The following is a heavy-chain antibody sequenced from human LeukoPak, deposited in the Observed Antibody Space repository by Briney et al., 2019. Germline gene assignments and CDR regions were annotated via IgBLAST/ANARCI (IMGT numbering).Heavy chain of an antibody. Sequence: ASVKVSCKASGGTFSSYAISWVRQAPGKGLEWMGGFDPEDGETIYAQKFQGRVTMTEDTSTDTAYMELSSLRSEDTAVYYCATDWGGSGSYYNHWGQGTLVTVSS. V-gene: IGHV1-24*01. J-gene: IGHJ5*02. CDR1: GGTFSSYA. D-gene: IGHD3-10*01. CDR2: FDPEDGET. CDR3: ATDWGGSGSYYNH.